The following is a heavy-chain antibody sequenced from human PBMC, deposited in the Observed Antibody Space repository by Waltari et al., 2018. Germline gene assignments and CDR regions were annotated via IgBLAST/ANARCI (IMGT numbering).Heavy chain of an antibody. CDR3: ARAPPFYGMDV. CDR2: ILYDGSNK. CDR1: GFTFSSYA. J-gene: IGHJ6*02. Sequence: QVQLVESGGGVVQPGRSLSLSCAASGFTFSSYAMHWVRQAPGKGLEWVGVILYDGSNKDDADSVKGRFTISRENSRNTLYRQMNSLRAGDTAVYYCARAPPFYGMDVWGQGTTVTVSS. V-gene: IGHV3-30-3*01.